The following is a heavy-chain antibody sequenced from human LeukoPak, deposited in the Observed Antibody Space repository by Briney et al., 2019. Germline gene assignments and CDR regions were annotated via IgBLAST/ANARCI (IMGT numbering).Heavy chain of an antibody. CDR2: IYHSGST. CDR1: GYSISSGYY. J-gene: IGHJ3*02. V-gene: IGHV4-38-2*01. D-gene: IGHD2-15*01. Sequence: SETLSLTCAVSGYSISSGYYWGWIRQPPGKGLEWIGSIYHSGSTYYNPSLKGRVTISVDTSKNQFSLKLSSVTAADTAVYYCARQAAYDAFDIWGQGTMVTVSS. CDR3: ARQAAYDAFDI.